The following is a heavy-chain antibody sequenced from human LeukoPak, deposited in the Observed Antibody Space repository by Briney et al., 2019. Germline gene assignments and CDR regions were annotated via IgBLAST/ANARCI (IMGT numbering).Heavy chain of an antibody. V-gene: IGHV4-59*12. CDR3: ARDPAAMVRGVIITGWYFDL. J-gene: IGHJ2*01. CDR2: IYYSGST. D-gene: IGHD3-10*01. Sequence: SETLSLTCTVSGGSISSYYWSWIRQPPGKGLEWIGYIYYSGSTNYNPSLKSRVTISVDTSKNQFSLKLSSVTAADTAVYYCARDPAAMVRGVIITGWYFDLWGRGTLVTVSS. CDR1: GGSISSYY.